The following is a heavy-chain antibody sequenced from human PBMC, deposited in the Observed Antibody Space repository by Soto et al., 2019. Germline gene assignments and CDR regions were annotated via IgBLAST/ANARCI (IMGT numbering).Heavy chain of an antibody. D-gene: IGHD1-1*01. Sequence: QVQLVQSGAEVKKPGASVKVSCKASGYTFTSYGISWVRQAPGQGLEWMGWISAYNGNTNYAQKLQGRVTMTTDTATSTAWMELRSLRSDDTAVYYCARGNLRQERAHGPSVTYYYYGMDVWGQGTTVTVSS. V-gene: IGHV1-18*01. J-gene: IGHJ6*02. CDR1: GYTFTSYG. CDR3: ARGNLRQERAHGPSVTYYYYGMDV. CDR2: ISAYNGNT.